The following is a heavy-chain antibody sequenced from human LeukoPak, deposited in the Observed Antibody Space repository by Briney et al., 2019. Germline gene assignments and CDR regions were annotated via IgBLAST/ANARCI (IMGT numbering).Heavy chain of an antibody. D-gene: IGHD5-24*01. CDR3: ARGSRDGYNHFDY. CDR2: IYYSGST. J-gene: IGHJ4*02. Sequence: SETLSLTCTISGGSITSYHWSWIRQPPGKGLDWIGYIYYSGSTNYNPSLKSRVTISVDTSKNQFSLNLRSVTAADTAVYYCARGSRDGYNHFDYWGQGTLVTVSS. V-gene: IGHV4-59*01. CDR1: GGSITSYH.